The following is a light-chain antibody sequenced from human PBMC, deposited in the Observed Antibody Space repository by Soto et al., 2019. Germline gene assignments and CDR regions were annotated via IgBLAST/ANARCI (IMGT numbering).Light chain of an antibody. CDR1: QDLDNW. V-gene: IGKV1-5*03. Sequence: ILMSQSPSSLSASVGDRVTITCRASQDLDNWLAWYQQKPGKAAQLLIYRSSTLKTGVPSRFSGFGSGTEYPVTISGLQPDDFATYYCQQYSSYWTFGQGTKVDIK. CDR2: RSS. CDR3: QQYSSYWT. J-gene: IGKJ1*01.